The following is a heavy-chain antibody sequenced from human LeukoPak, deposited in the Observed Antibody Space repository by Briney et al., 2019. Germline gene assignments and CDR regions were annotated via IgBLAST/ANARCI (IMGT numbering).Heavy chain of an antibody. Sequence: PGGSLRLSCAASGFTFSSYWMSWVRQAPGKGLEWVANIKQDGSEKYYVDSVKGRFTISRDNAKNSLYLQMNSLRAEDTAVYYCASGGVRPDYYYYGMDVWDQGTTVTVSS. CDR3: ASGGVRPDYYYYGMDV. J-gene: IGHJ6*02. CDR1: GFTFSSYW. V-gene: IGHV3-7*01. D-gene: IGHD3-10*01. CDR2: IKQDGSEK.